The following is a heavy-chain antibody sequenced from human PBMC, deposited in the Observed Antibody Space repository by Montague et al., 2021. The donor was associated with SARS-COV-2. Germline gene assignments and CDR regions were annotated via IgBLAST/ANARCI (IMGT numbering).Heavy chain of an antibody. V-gene: IGHV4-34*01. D-gene: IGHD2-2*02. CDR2: ISQGGNT. CDR3: ARLGDGIVPSPILGLGPYYSFYYMEV. CDR1: GGSFSPYY. Sequence: SETLSLTCAVSGGSFSPYYWSWIRQPPGKGLEWIGEISQGGNTKYNPSLQSRVSISLDTSRNQFSLKVSSVTAADTAIYYCARLGDGIVPSPILGLGPYYSFYYMEVWGKGTTVTVSS. J-gene: IGHJ6*03.